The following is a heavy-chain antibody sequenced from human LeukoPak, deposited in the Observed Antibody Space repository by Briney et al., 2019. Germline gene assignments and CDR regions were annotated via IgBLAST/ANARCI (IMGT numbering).Heavy chain of an antibody. CDR2: IKPNSGGT. V-gene: IGHV1-2*06. Sequence: ASVKVSCKASGYTFTGYYMHWVRQAPGQGLEWRGRIKPNSGGTNYVQKFQGRVTMTSDTSISIAYMELRSLRSDDTAVYYCARVRYRLAETYIDYWGQGTLVTVSS. CDR3: ARVRYRLAETYIDY. J-gene: IGHJ4*02. D-gene: IGHD3-16*01. CDR1: GYTFTGYY.